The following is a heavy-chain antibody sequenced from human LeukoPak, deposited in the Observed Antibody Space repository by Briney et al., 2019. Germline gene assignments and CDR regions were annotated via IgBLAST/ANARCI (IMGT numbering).Heavy chain of an antibody. Sequence: SGGSLRLSCAASGFTFSNYAMTWVRQAPGKGLELVSTITGSGNDAYYADSVKGRFTISRDNSKNMLYLQMNSLRAEDTAVYYCAKGATGLRIVGDDWGQGTLVTVSS. J-gene: IGHJ4*02. D-gene: IGHD2-15*01. CDR1: GFTFSNYA. CDR2: ITGSGNDA. V-gene: IGHV3-23*01. CDR3: AKGATGLRIVGDD.